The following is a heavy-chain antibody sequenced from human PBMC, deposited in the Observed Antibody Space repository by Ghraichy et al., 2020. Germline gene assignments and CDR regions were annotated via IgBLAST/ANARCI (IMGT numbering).Heavy chain of an antibody. CDR3: AKDLRLYPLAFDI. J-gene: IGHJ3*02. D-gene: IGHD2-2*02. CDR1: GFSFSDYA. V-gene: IGHV3-23*01. Sequence: GGSLRLSCAVSGFSFSDYAMNWVRQVPGKGLEWVSGISASGGTTYYTDSVKGRFTISRDNSKKTLYLQLNGLRAEYSAVYFCAKDLRLYPLAFDIWGQGTMVTVSS. CDR2: ISASGGTT.